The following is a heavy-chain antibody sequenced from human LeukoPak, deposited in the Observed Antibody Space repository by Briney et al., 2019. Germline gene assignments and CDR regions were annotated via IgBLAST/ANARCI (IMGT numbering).Heavy chain of an antibody. V-gene: IGHV3-66*01. J-gene: IGHJ5*02. D-gene: IGHD3-22*01. CDR1: GFSVSSNY. CDR3: ARKYYDSSGYYNWFDP. Sequence: GGSLRLSCAASGFSVSSNYMSWVRQAPGKGLEWVSVIYSGGSTYYADSVKGRFTISRDNSKNTLYLQMNSLRAEDTAVYYCARKYYDSSGYYNWFDPWGQGTLVTVSS. CDR2: IYSGGST.